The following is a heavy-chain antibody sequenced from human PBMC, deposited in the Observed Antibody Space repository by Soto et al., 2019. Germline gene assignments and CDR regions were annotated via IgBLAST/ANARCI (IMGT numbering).Heavy chain of an antibody. CDR3: ARDRPSEYTYGSSGWSDP. V-gene: IGHV4-4*02. J-gene: IGHJ5*02. D-gene: IGHD5-18*01. CDR1: GGSISSYYW. CDR2: VYHSGST. Sequence: PSETLSLTSAVSGGSISSYYWWSWVRQPPGRGLEWIGEVYHSGSTNYNPSLKSRVTISVDKSKNQFSLELTSVTAADTAVYFCARDRPSEYTYGSSGWSDPWGQGTLVTVSS.